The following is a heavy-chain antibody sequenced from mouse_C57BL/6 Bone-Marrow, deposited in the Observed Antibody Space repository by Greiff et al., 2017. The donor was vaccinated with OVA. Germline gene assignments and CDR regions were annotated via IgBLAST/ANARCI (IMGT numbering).Heavy chain of an antibody. D-gene: IGHD1-1*02. Sequence: EVQGVESGGGLVQPGGSLKLSCAASGFTFSDYYMYWVRQTPEKRLEWVAYISNGGGSTYSTDTVKGRFTISRDNAKNTLYLQMSRLKSEDTAMYDCARKNYHWYYFDYWGQGTTLTVSS. CDR1: GFTFSDYY. CDR2: ISNGGGST. CDR3: ARKNYHWYYFDY. J-gene: IGHJ2*01. V-gene: IGHV5-12*01.